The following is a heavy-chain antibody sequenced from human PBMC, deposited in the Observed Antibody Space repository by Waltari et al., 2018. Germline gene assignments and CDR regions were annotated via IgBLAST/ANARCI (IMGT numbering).Heavy chain of an antibody. J-gene: IGHJ3*02. D-gene: IGHD3-9*01. V-gene: IGHV4-59*11. CDR3: ARDLGGFNHFDWFLSI. CDR2: AHDTGRT. Sequence: QVQLQESGPGLVKPSETLSLTCTVSGDSINNHHWAWIRQPPGTGLEWIGYAHDTGRTNYNPSLRSRLTISVDTSKNQFSLNLNSVTAADTAVYYCARDLGGFNHFDWFLSIWGPGTMVTVSS. CDR1: GDSINNHH.